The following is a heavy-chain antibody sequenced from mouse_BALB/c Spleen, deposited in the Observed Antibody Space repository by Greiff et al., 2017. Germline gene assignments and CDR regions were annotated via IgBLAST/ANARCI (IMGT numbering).Heavy chain of an antibody. CDR1: GFTFTDYY. Sequence: EVQRVESGGGLVQPGGSLRLSCATSGFTFTDYYMSWVRQPPGKALEWLGFIRNKANGYTTEYSASVKGRFTISRDNSQSILYLQMNTLRAEDSATYYCARDRGYGYFDVWGAGTTVTVSS. J-gene: IGHJ1*01. V-gene: IGHV7-3*02. CDR3: ARDRGYGYFDV. CDR2: IRNKANGYTT.